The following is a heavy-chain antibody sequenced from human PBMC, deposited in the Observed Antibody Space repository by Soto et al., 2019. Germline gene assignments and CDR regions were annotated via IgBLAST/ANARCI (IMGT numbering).Heavy chain of an antibody. V-gene: IGHV4-59*11. Sequence: SETLSLTCTVSGGSLSSHYWSWIRQSPGKGLEWVGYIYFTGYTNYNPSLKNRVTISVDTSKSQFSLSLNSVTAADTAVYYCATVAMTSPKVLDYCGQGTLVIVSS. CDR1: GGSLSSHY. CDR2: IYFTGYT. J-gene: IGHJ4*02. CDR3: ATVAMTSPKVLDY. D-gene: IGHD2-15*01.